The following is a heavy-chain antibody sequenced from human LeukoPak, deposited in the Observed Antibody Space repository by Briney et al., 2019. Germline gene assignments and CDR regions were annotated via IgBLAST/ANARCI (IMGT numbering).Heavy chain of an antibody. CDR3: ARFGSDGELLVSLDY. CDR1: GYSFNNYW. J-gene: IGHJ4*02. Sequence: GESLKISCKGSGYSFNNYWIAWVRQMPGKGLEWMGITYPDDSDTRYSPSFQGQVTISADKSITTAYLQWSSLKASDSATYYCARFGSDGELLVSLDYWGQGTLVTVSS. V-gene: IGHV5-51*01. CDR2: TYPDDSDT. D-gene: IGHD1-26*01.